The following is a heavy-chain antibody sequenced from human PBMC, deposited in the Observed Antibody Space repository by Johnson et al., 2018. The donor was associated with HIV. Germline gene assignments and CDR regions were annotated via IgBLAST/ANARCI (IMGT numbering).Heavy chain of an antibody. CDR3: AREFARFLEWFQTDGRAFDI. CDR2: ISSDGNNK. Sequence: QMLLVESGGGVVQPGRSLRLSCAASGFTFSDYAMHWVRQAPGTGLEWVASISSDGNNKYFADSVQGRFTISSDNSKNTLYLQMNSLRAEDTAVYYCAREFARFLEWFQTDGRAFDIWGQGTMVTVSS. J-gene: IGHJ3*02. D-gene: IGHD3-3*01. V-gene: IGHV3-30*04. CDR1: GFTFSDYA.